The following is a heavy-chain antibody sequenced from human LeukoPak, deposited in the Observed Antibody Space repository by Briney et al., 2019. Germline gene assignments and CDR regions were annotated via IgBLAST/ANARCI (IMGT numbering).Heavy chain of an antibody. V-gene: IGHV3-23*01. CDR3: AKASCGGECYYPMDV. D-gene: IGHD2-21*01. Sequence: GGSLRLSCAASGFTFSSNAMNWVRRAPEKGLEWVSRISCTGRNTYYADSVKGRFTISRDNSKNTLYLQMNSLRAEDTAVYYCAKASCGGECYYPMDVWGQGTTVIVSS. J-gene: IGHJ6*02. CDR2: ISCTGRNT. CDR1: GFTFSSNA.